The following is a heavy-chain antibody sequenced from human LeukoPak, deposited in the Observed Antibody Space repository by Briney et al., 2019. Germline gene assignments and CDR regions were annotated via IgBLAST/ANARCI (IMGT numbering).Heavy chain of an antibody. V-gene: IGHV3-30-3*01. CDR3: ARVRWELLLIDY. CDR2: ISYDGSNK. D-gene: IGHD2-15*01. J-gene: IGHJ4*02. CDR1: GFIFSSYA. Sequence: GGSLRLFCAASGFIFSSYAMHWVRQAPGKGLEGVAVISYDGSNKYYADSVKGRFTISGDNSKNTLYLQMNSLRAEDTAVYYCARVRWELLLIDYWGQGTLVTVSS.